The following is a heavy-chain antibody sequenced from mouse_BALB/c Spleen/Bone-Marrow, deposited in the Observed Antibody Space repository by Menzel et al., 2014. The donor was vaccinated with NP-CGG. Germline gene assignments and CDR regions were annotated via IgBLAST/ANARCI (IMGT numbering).Heavy chain of an antibody. CDR3: ARLGYYGEFAY. Sequence: EVMLVESGGGLVQPGRSLKISCAASGFDFSGFWMGWVRLAPGKGLEWIGGINPDSSTINYTPSLKDRFIISRDNAKNTLYLQMSKVRSEDTALYYCARLGYYGEFAYWGQGTLVTVSA. CDR2: INPDSSTI. V-gene: IGHV4-1*02. J-gene: IGHJ3*01. CDR1: GFDFSGFW. D-gene: IGHD2-3*01.